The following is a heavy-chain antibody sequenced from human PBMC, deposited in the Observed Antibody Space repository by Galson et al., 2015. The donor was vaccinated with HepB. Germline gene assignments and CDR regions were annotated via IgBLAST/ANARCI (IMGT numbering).Heavy chain of an antibody. CDR2: ITGKGDST. CDR3: AKGYGLFDS. Sequence: SLRLSCAASGFAFDSHAMSWVRQAPGRGLEWISGITGKGDSTFDADSVKGRFTVSKDNPNNMLYLQMNSLRAEDAGLYFCAKGYGLFDSWGQGILVTVSS. CDR1: GFAFDSHA. V-gene: IGHV3-23*01. D-gene: IGHD5-18*01. J-gene: IGHJ5*01.